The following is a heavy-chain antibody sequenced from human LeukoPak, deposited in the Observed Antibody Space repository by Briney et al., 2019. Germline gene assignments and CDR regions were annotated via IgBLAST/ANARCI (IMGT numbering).Heavy chain of an antibody. Sequence: LGESLKISCKGSGYRFSNYYIDWVRQMPGKGLEWMGVMYPGGSDIRYSPSFQGQVTISADKSIDTAYLQWSSLKASDSAMYYCASRTGSYYPFDSWGQGTLVTVSS. J-gene: IGHJ4*02. CDR2: MYPGGSDI. CDR3: ASRTGSYYPFDS. V-gene: IGHV5-51*01. D-gene: IGHD1-26*01. CDR1: GYRFSNYY.